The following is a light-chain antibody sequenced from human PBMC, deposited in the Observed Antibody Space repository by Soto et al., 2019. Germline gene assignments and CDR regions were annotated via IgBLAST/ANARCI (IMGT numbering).Light chain of an antibody. CDR3: QQYAGSPRT. V-gene: IGKV3-20*01. J-gene: IGKJ1*01. Sequence: EIVMTQSPATLSVSPGERVTLSCRASQSVNSDLAWYQQKPGQAPRLLIYGASTRATGIPDRFTGSGSGTDFTLTINRVEPEDFAVYFCQQYAGSPRTFGQGTKVDIK. CDR2: GAS. CDR1: QSVNSD.